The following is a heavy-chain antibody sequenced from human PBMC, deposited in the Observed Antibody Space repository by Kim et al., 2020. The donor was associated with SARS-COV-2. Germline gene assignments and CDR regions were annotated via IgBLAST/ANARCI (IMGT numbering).Heavy chain of an antibody. J-gene: IGHJ4*02. CDR3: AKTYGSGSYYMGYFDY. Sequence: SVTGRFTISRDNSKTTLYLQMNSLRAEDTAVYYCAKTYGSGSYYMGYFDYWGQGTLVTVSS. V-gene: IGHV3-23*01. D-gene: IGHD3-10*01.